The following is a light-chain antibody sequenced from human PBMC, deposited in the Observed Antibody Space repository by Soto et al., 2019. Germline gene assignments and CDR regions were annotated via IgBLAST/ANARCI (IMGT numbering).Light chain of an antibody. Sequence: ETVLTQSPATLSLSPGESATLSCRASQIVITYLAWYQQKPGQAPRLLMYGASIRAAGVPDRFSGSGSGTEFTLTISRLEPEDFTVYYCHHYETFGQGTKVDIK. J-gene: IGKJ1*01. CDR1: QIVITY. CDR3: HHYET. CDR2: GAS. V-gene: IGKV3-20*01.